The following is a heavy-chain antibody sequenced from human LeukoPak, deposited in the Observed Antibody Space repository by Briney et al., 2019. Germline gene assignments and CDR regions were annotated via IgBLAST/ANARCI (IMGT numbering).Heavy chain of an antibody. Sequence: SETLSLTCTVSGGSISSYYWSWIRQPPGKGLEWIGYIYYSGSTNYNPSLKSRVTISVDTSKNQFSLKLSSVTAADTAVYFCAREVVAVAGSYFDSWGQGTLVTVSS. CDR3: AREVVAVAGSYFDS. CDR2: IYYSGST. J-gene: IGHJ4*02. CDR1: GGSISSYY. D-gene: IGHD6-19*01. V-gene: IGHV4-59*01.